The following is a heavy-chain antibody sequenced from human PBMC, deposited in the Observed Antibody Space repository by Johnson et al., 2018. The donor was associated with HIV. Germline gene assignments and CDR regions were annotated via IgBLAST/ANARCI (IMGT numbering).Heavy chain of an antibody. CDR1: GFTFSSYA. CDR3: AKDQDGDYSVIFAFDI. D-gene: IGHD4-17*01. CDR2: ISYDGSNK. Sequence: VQLLESGGGLVQPGGSLRLSCAASGFTFSSYAMHWVRQAPGKGMEWVAVISYDGSNKYYADSVKGRFTISRDNSKNTLYLQMNSLRAEDTAVYYCAKDQDGDYSVIFAFDIWGQGTMVTVSS. J-gene: IGHJ3*02. V-gene: IGHV3-30-3*01.